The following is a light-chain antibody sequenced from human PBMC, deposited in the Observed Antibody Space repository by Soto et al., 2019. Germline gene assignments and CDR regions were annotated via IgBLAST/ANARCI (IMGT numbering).Light chain of an antibody. J-gene: IGLJ3*02. V-gene: IGLV2-23*01. CDR1: SSSVGSYNL. CDR2: EGS. Sequence: QSALTQPASVSGSPGQSITISCTGTSSSVGSYNLVSWYQHHPDKAPKLIIYEGSKRPSGVSNRFSGSKSGNTASLTISRLQAEDEADYYCCSYAGSSMPWVFGGGTKLTVL. CDR3: CSYAGSSMPWV.